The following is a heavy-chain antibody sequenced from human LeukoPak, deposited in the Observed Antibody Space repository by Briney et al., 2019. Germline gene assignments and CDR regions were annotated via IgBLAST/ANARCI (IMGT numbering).Heavy chain of an antibody. Sequence: ASVKVSCKASGYTFTGYYMHWVRQAPGQGLEWMGWINPNSGGTNYAQKFQGRVTMTRDTSISTAYMELSRLRSDDTAVYYCARDLKRGVAAAGYWGQGTLVTVSS. CDR1: GYTFTGYY. D-gene: IGHD6-13*01. V-gene: IGHV1-2*02. CDR2: INPNSGGT. CDR3: ARDLKRGVAAAGY. J-gene: IGHJ4*02.